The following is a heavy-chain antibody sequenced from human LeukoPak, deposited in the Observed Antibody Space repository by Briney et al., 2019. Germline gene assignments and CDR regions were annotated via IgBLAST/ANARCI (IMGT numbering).Heavy chain of an antibody. D-gene: IGHD3-10*01. CDR2: IYWNDDK. CDR1: GGSINSGSYF. Sequence: TLSLTCTVSGGSINSGSYFWAWIRQPPGKALEWLALIYWNDDKRYSPSLKSRLTITKDTSKNQVVLTMTNMDPVDTATYYCAHRPGNYYGSGSYDYWGQGTLVTVSS. J-gene: IGHJ4*02. V-gene: IGHV2-5*01. CDR3: AHRPGNYYGSGSYDY.